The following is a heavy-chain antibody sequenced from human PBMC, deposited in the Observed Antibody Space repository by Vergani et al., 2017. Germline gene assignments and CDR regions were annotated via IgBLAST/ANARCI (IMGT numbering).Heavy chain of an antibody. J-gene: IGHJ6*02. D-gene: IGHD3-10*01. CDR2: INPNSGGT. CDR3: ARDAYYYGSGGGNYGMDV. V-gene: IGHV1-2*02. Sequence: QVQLVQSGAEVKKPGASVKVSCKASGYTFTGYYMHWVRQAPGQGLEWMGWINPNSGGTNYAQKFQGRVTMTRDTSISTAYMELSRLRSDDTAVYYCARDAYYYGSGGGNYGMDVWGQGTTVTVSS. CDR1: GYTFTGYY.